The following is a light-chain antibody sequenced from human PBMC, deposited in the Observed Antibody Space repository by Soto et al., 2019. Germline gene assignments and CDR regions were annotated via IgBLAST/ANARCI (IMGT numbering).Light chain of an antibody. V-gene: IGKV3D-15*01. J-gene: IGKJ5*01. CDR1: QSVTTK. Sequence: PGERATLSCRASQSVTTKLAWYQHKPGQAPRLLISGASSRASGVPDRFSGSGSETDFTLIISRLQPEDFALYYCQQYNNWPPITFGQGTRLEIK. CDR3: QQYNNWPPIT. CDR2: GAS.